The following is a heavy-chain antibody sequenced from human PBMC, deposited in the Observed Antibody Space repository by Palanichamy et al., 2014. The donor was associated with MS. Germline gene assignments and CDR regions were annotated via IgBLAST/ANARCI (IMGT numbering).Heavy chain of an antibody. D-gene: IGHD7-27*01. J-gene: IGHJ4*02. CDR1: GGSISGST. Sequence: QVQLQESGPGLVKPPETLSLTCTVSGGSISGSTWSWIRQPPGKGLEWIGYSSSGSANYNPSLKSRVSISLDTSNNQFSLNLSSVTAADTAVYFCGRDNWGSIDYWGQGTLVTVSS. CDR2: SSSGSA. CDR3: GRDNWGSIDY. V-gene: IGHV4-59*01.